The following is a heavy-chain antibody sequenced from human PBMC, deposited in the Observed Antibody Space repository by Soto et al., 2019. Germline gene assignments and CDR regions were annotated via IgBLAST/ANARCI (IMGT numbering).Heavy chain of an antibody. Sequence: ASVKVSCKASGYTFTSYGISWVRQAPGQGLEWMGWISAYNGNTNYAQKLQGRVTMTTDTSTSTAYMELRSLRSDDTAVYYCASKSATDTNNWFDPWGQGTLVTVSS. CDR2: ISAYNGNT. D-gene: IGHD3-3*01. CDR1: GYTFTSYG. J-gene: IGHJ5*02. CDR3: ASKSATDTNNWFDP. V-gene: IGHV1-18*01.